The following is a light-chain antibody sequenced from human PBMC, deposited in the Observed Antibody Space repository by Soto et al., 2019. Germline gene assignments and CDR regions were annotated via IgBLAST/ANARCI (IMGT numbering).Light chain of an antibody. J-gene: IGLJ1*01. V-gene: IGLV1-40*01. CDR2: ANN. CDR1: SSNIGAGSD. CDR3: QSYDSSLIGYV. Sequence: QSVLAQPPSVSGAPGQRVIISCTGSSSNIGAGSDVHWYQQLPGTAPKLLIFANNIRPSGAPDRFSGSKSGTSASLAITGLQAEDEADYYCQSYDSSLIGYVFGTGTKVTVL.